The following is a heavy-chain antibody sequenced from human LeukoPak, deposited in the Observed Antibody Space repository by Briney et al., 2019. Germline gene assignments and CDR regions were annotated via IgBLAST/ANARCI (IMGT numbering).Heavy chain of an antibody. CDR3: ARDRYYYDSSGYHLPFYFDY. Sequence: SETLSLTCTVSGGSISSGSYCWSWIRQPAGKGLEWTGRIYTSGSTNYNPSLRSRVTISVDTSKNQFALKLSSVTAADTAVYYCARDRYYYDSSGYHLPFYFDYWGQGTLVTVSS. CDR1: GGSISSGSYC. V-gene: IGHV4-61*02. J-gene: IGHJ4*02. D-gene: IGHD3-22*01. CDR2: IYTSGST.